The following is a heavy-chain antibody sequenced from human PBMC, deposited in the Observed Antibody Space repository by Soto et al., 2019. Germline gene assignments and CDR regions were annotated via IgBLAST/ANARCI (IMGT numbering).Heavy chain of an antibody. J-gene: IGHJ4*02. D-gene: IGHD6-19*01. CDR2: MSNSGTT. V-gene: IGHV4-59*08. CDR3: SRSSNIAVAGTGFDY. Sequence: QVQLQESGPGLVKASETLSLTCTVSGGSISSYYWTWIRQPPGKGLEWIGYMSNSGTTNYNPSLKIRVPTSVDTSKNRVSLNLNSVTAADTAVYYCSRSSNIAVAGTGFDYWGQGTLVTISS. CDR1: GGSISSYY.